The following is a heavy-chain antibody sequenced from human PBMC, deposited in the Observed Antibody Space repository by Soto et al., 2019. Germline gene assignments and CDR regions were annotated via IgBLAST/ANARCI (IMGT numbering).Heavy chain of an antibody. V-gene: IGHV3-21*01. CDR3: ARRPYTSPDVLDI. Sequence: GGFLRLSCAASGFTFSSYSMNWVRQAPGKGLEWVSSISITSSYKYYADSVKGRFTVSRDNAKNSVYLQMSSLRVEDTALYYCARRPYTSPDVLDIWGQGTMVTVSS. J-gene: IGHJ3*02. CDR1: GFTFSSYS. D-gene: IGHD2-2*01. CDR2: ISITSSYK.